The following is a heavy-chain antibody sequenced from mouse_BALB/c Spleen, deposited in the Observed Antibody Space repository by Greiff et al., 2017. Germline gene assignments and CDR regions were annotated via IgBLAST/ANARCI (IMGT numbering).Heavy chain of an antibody. CDR3: ARPYYGNGYFDY. CDR1: GYTFTSYW. V-gene: IGHV1-7*01. Sequence: VQLQQSGAELAKPGASVKMSCKASGYTFTSYWMHWVKQRPGQGLEWIGYINPSTGYTEYNQKFKDKATLTADKSSSTAYMQLSSLTSEDSAVYYCARPYYGNGYFDYWGKGTTLTVSS. CDR2: INPSTGYT. J-gene: IGHJ2*01. D-gene: IGHD2-10*01.